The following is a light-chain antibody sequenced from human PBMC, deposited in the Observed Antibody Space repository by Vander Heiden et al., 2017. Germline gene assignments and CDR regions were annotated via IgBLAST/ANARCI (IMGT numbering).Light chain of an antibody. CDR1: SGDIGSYHY. J-gene: IGLJ1*01. CDR3: CSYTSRSTLYV. Sequence: QSALTQPASVAGCPGQSITISCTGSSGDIGSYHYASWYHQHPGKAPKVIIYDVNHRPSGISNRFSGSRSGNTASLTISGLQAEDEADYYCCSYTSRSTLYVFGTGTKVTVL. V-gene: IGLV2-14*01. CDR2: DVN.